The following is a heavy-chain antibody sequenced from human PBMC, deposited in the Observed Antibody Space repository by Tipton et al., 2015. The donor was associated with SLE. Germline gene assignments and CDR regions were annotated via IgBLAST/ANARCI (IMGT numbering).Heavy chain of an antibody. J-gene: IGHJ3*01. D-gene: IGHD6-13*01. V-gene: IGHV3-23*01. CDR3: AGKSWSGAAFDL. CDR2: IGGDDGRT. CDR1: GFTFSAYT. Sequence: SLRLSCAASGFTFSAYTRTWVRQAPGKALEWVSSIGGDDGRTFYADSVRGRFTISRDNANNSLYLQMNSLRAEDTAVYYCAGKSWSGAAFDLWGQGTTVVVSS.